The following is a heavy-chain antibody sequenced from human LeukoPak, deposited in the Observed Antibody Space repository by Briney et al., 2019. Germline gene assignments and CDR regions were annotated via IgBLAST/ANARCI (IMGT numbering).Heavy chain of an antibody. CDR1: GGSISSSSYC. D-gene: IGHD1-20*01. V-gene: IGHV4-39*01. CDR3: ARGSRYNWNYDYYYGMDV. Sequence: SETLSLTCAVSGGSISSSSYCWGWIRQPPGKGLEWIGSIYYTGSTYYNPSLKSRVSISVDTSKNQFSLKLSSVSAADTAVYFCARGSRYNWNYDYYYGMDVWGQGTTVTVSS. J-gene: IGHJ6*02. CDR2: IYYTGST.